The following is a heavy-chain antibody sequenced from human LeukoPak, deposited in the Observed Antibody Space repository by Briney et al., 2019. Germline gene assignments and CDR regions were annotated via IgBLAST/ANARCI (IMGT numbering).Heavy chain of an antibody. V-gene: IGHV1-69*04. D-gene: IGHD4-17*01. CDR1: GGTFSSYA. Sequence: SVKVSCKASGGTFSSYAISWVRQAPGQGLEWMGRIIPIFGIANYAQKFQGRVTITADKSTSTAYVELSSLRSEDTAVYYCAREATLTTRWFDPWGQGTLVTVSS. CDR3: AREATLTTRWFDP. CDR2: IIPIFGIA. J-gene: IGHJ5*02.